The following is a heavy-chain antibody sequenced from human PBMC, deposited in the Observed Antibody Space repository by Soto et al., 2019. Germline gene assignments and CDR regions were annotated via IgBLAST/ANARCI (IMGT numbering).Heavy chain of an antibody. D-gene: IGHD3-16*01. V-gene: IGHV3-30*18. J-gene: IGHJ4*02. CDR2: ISYDGSNK. Sequence: QVQLVESGGGVVQPGRSLRLSCAASGFIFSAYGMHWVRQAPGKGLEWVALISYDGSNKDYADSVKGRFTISRDNSKNTLYLQMNSLRAGDTAVYYCAKEGALGGFDYWGQGTLVTVSS. CDR1: GFIFSAYG. CDR3: AKEGALGGFDY.